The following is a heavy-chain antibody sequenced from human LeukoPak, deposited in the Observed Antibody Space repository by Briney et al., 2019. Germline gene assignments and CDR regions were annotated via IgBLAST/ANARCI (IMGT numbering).Heavy chain of an antibody. J-gene: IGHJ4*02. CDR3: ARGPPPPWFGELYDY. CDR1: VFTVSSNY. Sequence: GWAVRLSCAASVFTVSSNYMSWVRQAPGKGLEWVSFMYCGGSTYYADSVNGRFTISRDNSKNTLYLQMTSLRDEDTAVYYCARGPPPPWFGELYDYWGQGTLVTVSS. V-gene: IGHV3-66*01. CDR2: MYCGGST. D-gene: IGHD3-10*01.